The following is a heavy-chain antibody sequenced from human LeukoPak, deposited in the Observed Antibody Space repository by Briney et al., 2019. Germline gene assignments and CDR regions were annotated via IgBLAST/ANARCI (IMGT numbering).Heavy chain of an antibody. CDR3: ARDGGLTGYYRRLRMGYYFDY. Sequence: RGSLRLSCAASGFTFSSYSMNWVRQAPGEGLEWVSSISSSISYIYYADSVKGRFTISRDNAKNSLYLEMNSLRAEDTAVYYCARDGGLTGYYRRLRMGYYFDYWGQGTLVTVSS. D-gene: IGHD3-9*01. CDR2: ISSSISYI. V-gene: IGHV3-21*01. CDR1: GFTFSSYS. J-gene: IGHJ4*02.